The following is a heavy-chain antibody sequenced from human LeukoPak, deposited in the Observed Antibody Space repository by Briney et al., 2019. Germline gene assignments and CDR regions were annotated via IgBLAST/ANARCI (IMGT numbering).Heavy chain of an antibody. CDR2: INHSGST. CDR3: ARVVGYYYYYMDV. V-gene: IGHV4-34*01. Sequence: SETLSLTCAVYGGSFSGYYWSWIRQPPGEGLEWIGEINHSGSTNYNPSLKSRVTISVDTSKNQFSLKLSSVTAADTAVYYCARVVGYYYYYMDVWGKGTTVTVSS. D-gene: IGHD1-26*01. CDR1: GGSFSGYY. J-gene: IGHJ6*03.